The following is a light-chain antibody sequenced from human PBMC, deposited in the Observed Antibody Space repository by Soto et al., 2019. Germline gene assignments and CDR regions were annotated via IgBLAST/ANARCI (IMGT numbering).Light chain of an antibody. Sequence: DIQMTQSPSTLSASVRDRVTITCRASQSISSWLAWYQQKPGKAPKLLIYKASSLESGVPSRCSGSGSGTEFTLTISSLQPDDFATYYCQQYNSYSYTFGQGTKLEIK. CDR2: KAS. V-gene: IGKV1-5*03. CDR1: QSISSW. CDR3: QQYNSYSYT. J-gene: IGKJ2*01.